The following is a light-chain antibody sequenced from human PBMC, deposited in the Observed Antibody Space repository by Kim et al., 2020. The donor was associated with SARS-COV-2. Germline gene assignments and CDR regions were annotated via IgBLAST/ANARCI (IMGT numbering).Light chain of an antibody. J-gene: IGLJ3*02. CDR3: ETWDSKPWV. Sequence: QPVLTQSSSASASLGSSVKLTCTLSSGHSCYIIAWHQQQPGKAPRYLMKLEGSGSYNRGSGVPDRFSGSSSGADRSLTISNLQSDDEADYYCETWDSKPWVFGGGTQLTVL. V-gene: IGLV4-60*03. CDR2: LEGSGSY. CDR1: SGHSCYI.